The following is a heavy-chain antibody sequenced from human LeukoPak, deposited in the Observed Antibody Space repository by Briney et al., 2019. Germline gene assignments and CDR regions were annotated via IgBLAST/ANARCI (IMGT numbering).Heavy chain of an antibody. CDR1: GFTFSSYW. CDR3: AKGRGWEASYYYYYMDV. Sequence: GGSLRLSCAASGFTFSSYWMSWVRQAPGKGLEYVSAISSNGRSTYYANSVKGRFTISRDNSKNTLYLQMNSLRAEDTAVYYCAKGRGWEASYYYYYMDVWGKGTTVTISS. V-gene: IGHV3-64*01. J-gene: IGHJ6*03. D-gene: IGHD1-26*01. CDR2: ISSNGRST.